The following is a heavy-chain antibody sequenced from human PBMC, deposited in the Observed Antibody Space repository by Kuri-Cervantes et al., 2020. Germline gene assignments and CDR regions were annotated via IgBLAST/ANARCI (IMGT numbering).Heavy chain of an antibody. V-gene: IGHV3-15*01. D-gene: IGHD2-2*01. CDR3: TTDSIRSVYHLDAFDI. CDR2: IKSKTDGGTT. CDR1: GFTFSNAW. Sequence: GGSLRLSCAASGFTFSNAWMSWVRQAPGKGLEWVGRIKSKTDGGTTDYAAPVKGRFTISRDDSKNTLYLQMNSLKTEDTAVYYCTTDSIRSVYHLDAFDIWGQGTMVTVSS. J-gene: IGHJ3*02.